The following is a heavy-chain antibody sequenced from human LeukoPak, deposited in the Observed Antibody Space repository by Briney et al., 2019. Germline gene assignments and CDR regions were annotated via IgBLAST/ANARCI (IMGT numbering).Heavy chain of an antibody. J-gene: IGHJ6*02. CDR3: ARSGIAAAVGVWSMDV. CDR2: IYYSGST. V-gene: IGHV4-39*01. Sequence: PSETLSLTCTVSGGSISSSSYYWGWIRQPPGKGLEWIGSIYYSGSTYYNPSLKSRVTISVDTSKNQFSLKLSSVTAADTAVYYCARSGIAAAVGVWSMDVWGQGTTVTVSS. D-gene: IGHD6-13*01. CDR1: GGSISSSSYY.